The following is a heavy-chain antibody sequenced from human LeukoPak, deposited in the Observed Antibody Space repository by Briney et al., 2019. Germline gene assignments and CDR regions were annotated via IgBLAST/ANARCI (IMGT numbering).Heavy chain of an antibody. CDR2: IYYSGGT. Sequence: SETLSLTCTVSGGSISSYYWSWIRQPPGKGLEWIGYIYYSGGTNYNPSLKSRVTISVDTSKNQFSLKLSSVTAADTAVYYCARGGVGVNPTRLQHWGQGTLVTVSS. J-gene: IGHJ1*01. D-gene: IGHD1-26*01. V-gene: IGHV4-59*01. CDR1: GGSISSYY. CDR3: ARGGVGVNPTRLQH.